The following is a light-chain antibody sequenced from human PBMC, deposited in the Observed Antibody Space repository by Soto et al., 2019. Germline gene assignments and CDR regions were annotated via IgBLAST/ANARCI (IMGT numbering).Light chain of an antibody. CDR1: QIIARW. CDR2: DAT. Sequence: DIQMTQSPSTLSASIGDSVTLTCRASQIIARWLAWYQQKPGKAPNLVIYDATKLQSGVPSRFSATASGAEITLTISGLQAEDFATYYCLQYNTFPHSFGQGTRLEI. V-gene: IGKV1-5*01. J-gene: IGKJ2*03. CDR3: LQYNTFPHS.